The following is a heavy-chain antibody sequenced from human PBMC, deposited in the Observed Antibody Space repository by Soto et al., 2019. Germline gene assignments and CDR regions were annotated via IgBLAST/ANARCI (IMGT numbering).Heavy chain of an antibody. CDR3: ARDVQFQSFDY. CDR2: IYSGGNT. Sequence: GGSLRLSCAASGFTISSNYISWVRQAPGKGLEWVSVIYSGGNTYYADSVKGRFTISRDNAQNTLYLQMNSLRAEDTAVYYCARDVQFQSFDYWGQRTLVTVSS. J-gene: IGHJ4*02. CDR1: GFTISSNY. D-gene: IGHD4-4*01. V-gene: IGHV3-66*01.